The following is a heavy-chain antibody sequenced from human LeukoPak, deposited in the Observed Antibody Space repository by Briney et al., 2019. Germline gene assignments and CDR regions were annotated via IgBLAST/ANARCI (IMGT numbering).Heavy chain of an antibody. J-gene: IGHJ5*02. D-gene: IGHD4-23*01. V-gene: IGHV1-69*05. CDR1: GGTFSSYA. CDR3: ARAATVVNCLDP. CDR2: IIPIFGTA. Sequence: SVKVSCKASGGTFSSYAISWVRQAPGQGLEWMGGIIPIFGTANYAQKFQGRVTITTDESTSTAHMELSSLRSGGTAVYYCARAATVVNCLDPWGQGTLVTVSS.